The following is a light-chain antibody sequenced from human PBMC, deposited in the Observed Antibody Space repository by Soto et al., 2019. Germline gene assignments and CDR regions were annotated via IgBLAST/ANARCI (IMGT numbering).Light chain of an antibody. CDR2: CDS. Sequence: QSVLTQPPSVSGAPGQRVTISCTGSGSNIGAGYDVHWYQHRPGTAPKLLVFCDSHRPSGVPDRFSGSKSGTSASLAITGLQAEDEGDYYCQSYDSTLDARYVFGTGTKVTVL. CDR3: QSYDSTLDARYV. CDR1: GSNIGAGYD. V-gene: IGLV1-40*01. J-gene: IGLJ1*01.